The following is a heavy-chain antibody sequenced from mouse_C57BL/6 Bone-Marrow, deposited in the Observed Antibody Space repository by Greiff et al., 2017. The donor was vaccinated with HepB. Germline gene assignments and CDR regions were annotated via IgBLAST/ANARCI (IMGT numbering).Heavy chain of an antibody. CDR1: GYTFTSYW. J-gene: IGHJ1*03. D-gene: IGHD2-4*01. CDR2: IDPSDSYT. V-gene: IGHV1-69*01. CDR3: ARHYYDWYFDV. Sequence: VQLQQPGAELVMPGASVKLSCKASGYTFTSYWMHWVKQRPGQGLEWIGEIDPSDSYTNYNQKFKGKSTLTVDKSSSTAYMQLSSLTSEDSAVYYCARHYYDWYFDVWGTGTTVTVSS.